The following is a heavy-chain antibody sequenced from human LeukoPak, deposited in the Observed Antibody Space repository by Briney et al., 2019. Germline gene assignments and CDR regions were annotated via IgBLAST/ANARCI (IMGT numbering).Heavy chain of an antibody. J-gene: IGHJ6*02. Sequence: GGSLRLSCAASGFTFSSYSMNWVRQAPGKGLEWVSSISSSSSYIYYADSVKGRFTISRDNAKNSLYLQMSSLRAEDTAVYYCARDDYTDGMDVWGQGTTVTVSS. CDR1: GFTFSSYS. CDR3: ARDDYTDGMDV. D-gene: IGHD4-11*01. CDR2: ISSSSSYI. V-gene: IGHV3-21*01.